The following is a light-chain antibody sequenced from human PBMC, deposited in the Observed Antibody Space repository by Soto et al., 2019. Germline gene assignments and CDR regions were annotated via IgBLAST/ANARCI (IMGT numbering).Light chain of an antibody. CDR1: RDDVGSYNL. V-gene: IGLV2-23*02. Sequence: QSVLTQPASVSGSPGQSITISCIGTRDDVGSYNLVSWYQHHPGKAPKVVIYEATKRPSGVSDRFSGSRSSNTASLTISGLQADDEAHYYCCSYGGGSTFVTFGGGTKLTVL. J-gene: IGLJ2*01. CDR2: EAT. CDR3: CSYGGGSTFVT.